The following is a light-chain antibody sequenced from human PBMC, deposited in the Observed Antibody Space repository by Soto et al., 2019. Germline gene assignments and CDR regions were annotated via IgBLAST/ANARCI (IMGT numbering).Light chain of an antibody. Sequence: DIQMTQSPSTLSASVGDRVTITCRASQSISSWLAWYQQKPGKAPKLLIYDASSLESGVPSRFSGSVSGTEFTPTISSLQPDDFATYYCQQYNSYPWTFGQGTKVEIK. J-gene: IGKJ1*01. V-gene: IGKV1-5*01. CDR2: DAS. CDR1: QSISSW. CDR3: QQYNSYPWT.